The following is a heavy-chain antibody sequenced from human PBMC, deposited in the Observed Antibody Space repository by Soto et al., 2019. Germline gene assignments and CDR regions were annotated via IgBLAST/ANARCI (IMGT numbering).Heavy chain of an antibody. D-gene: IGHD3-9*01. Sequence: PGGSLRLSCAASVFTFSSYGMHWVRQAPGKGLEWVSSISSSSSNIYYADSVKGRFTISRDNAKNSLYLQMNSLRAEDTAVYYCARDLNTGDILTGYDPNDYWGQGTLVTVSS. J-gene: IGHJ4*02. CDR1: VFTFSSYG. V-gene: IGHV3-21*01. CDR2: ISSSSSNI. CDR3: ARDLNTGDILTGYDPNDY.